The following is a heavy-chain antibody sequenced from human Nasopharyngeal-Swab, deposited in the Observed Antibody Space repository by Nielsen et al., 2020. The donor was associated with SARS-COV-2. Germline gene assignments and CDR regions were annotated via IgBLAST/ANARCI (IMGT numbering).Heavy chain of an antibody. CDR2: IFPGDTDT. J-gene: IGHJ6*02. CDR1: GYRFTDYW. CDR3: AIGAAVGTLFHGMDV. V-gene: IGHV5-51*01. Sequence: GGSLRLSCATSGYRFTDYWTAWVRQAPRKGLEWMGSIFPGDTDTRYSPSFEGRVTISVDQSITTAYLHWTSLKASDTAKYYCAIGAAVGTLFHGMDVWGQGTMVTVAS. D-gene: IGHD1-26*01.